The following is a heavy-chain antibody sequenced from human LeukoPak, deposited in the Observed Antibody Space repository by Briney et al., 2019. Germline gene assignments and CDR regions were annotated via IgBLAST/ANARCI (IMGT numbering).Heavy chain of an antibody. V-gene: IGHV1-69*06. J-gene: IGHJ4*02. CDR1: GYTFTSYG. CDR2: IIPIFGTA. D-gene: IGHD3-16*02. CDR3: ARAANIRMGELSP. Sequence: SVKVSCKASGYTFTSYGISWVRQAPGQGLEWMGGIIPIFGTANYAQKFQGRVTITADKSTSTAYMELSSLRSEDTAVYYCARAANIRMGELSPWGQGTLVTVSS.